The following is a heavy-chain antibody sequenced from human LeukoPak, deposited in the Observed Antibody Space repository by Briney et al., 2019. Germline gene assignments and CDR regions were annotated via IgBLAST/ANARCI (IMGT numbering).Heavy chain of an antibody. Sequence: GGSLRLSCAASGFTFNNYAMSWVRQAPGKGLEWVSAISGSGGSTYYADSVKGRFTISRDNSKNTLYLQMNSLRAEDTAVYYCAKDSVPVRYCSSTSCYFYFDYWGQGTLVTVSS. V-gene: IGHV3-23*01. CDR3: AKDSVPVRYCSSTSCYFYFDY. CDR1: GFTFNNYA. D-gene: IGHD2-2*01. CDR2: ISGSGGST. J-gene: IGHJ4*02.